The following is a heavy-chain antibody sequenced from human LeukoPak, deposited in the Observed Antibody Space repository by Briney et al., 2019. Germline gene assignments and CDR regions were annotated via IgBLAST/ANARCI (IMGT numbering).Heavy chain of an antibody. Sequence: PGGSLRLSCAASGFTFSSYGMHWVRQAPGKGLEWVAFIRYDGSNKYYADSVKGRFTISRDNSKNTLYLQMNSLRAEDTAVYYCAKALRTTIFGVVPPFDPWGQGTLVTVS. D-gene: IGHD3-3*01. CDR3: AKALRTTIFGVVPPFDP. J-gene: IGHJ5*02. CDR1: GFTFSSYG. CDR2: IRYDGSNK. V-gene: IGHV3-30*02.